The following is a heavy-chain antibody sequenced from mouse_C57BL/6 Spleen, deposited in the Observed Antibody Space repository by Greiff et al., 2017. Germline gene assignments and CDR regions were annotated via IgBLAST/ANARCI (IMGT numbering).Heavy chain of an antibody. CDR3: TRDHYDYDYAMDY. CDR2: ISSGGDYI. D-gene: IGHD2-4*01. Sequence: EVQLVESGEGLVKPGGSLKLSCAASGFTFSSYAMSWVRQTPEKRLEWVAYISSGGDYIYYAETVKGRFTLSRANARNTLYLQMSSLKSEDTAMYYCTRDHYDYDYAMDYWGQGTSVTVSS. V-gene: IGHV5-9-1*02. J-gene: IGHJ4*01. CDR1: GFTFSSYA.